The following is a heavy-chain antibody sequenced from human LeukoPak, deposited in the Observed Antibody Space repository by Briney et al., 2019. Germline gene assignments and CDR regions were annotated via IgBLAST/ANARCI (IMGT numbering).Heavy chain of an antibody. CDR3: ARVQGGYDILTGYYKGDAFDI. V-gene: IGHV1-2*02. CDR1: GYTFTGYY. CDR2: INPNSGGT. J-gene: IGHJ3*02. D-gene: IGHD3-9*01. Sequence: ASVKVSCKASGYTFTGYYMHWVRQAPGQGLEWMGWINPNSGGTNYAQKFQGRVTMTRDTSINTAYMELSRLRSDDTAVYYCARVQGGYDILTGYYKGDAFDIWGQGTMVTVSS.